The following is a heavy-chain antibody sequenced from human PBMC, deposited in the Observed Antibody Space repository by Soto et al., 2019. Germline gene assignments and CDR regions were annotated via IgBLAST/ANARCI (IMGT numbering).Heavy chain of an antibody. V-gene: IGHV3-23*01. D-gene: IGHD3-9*01. CDR2: ISGSGAST. CDR3: AKSPRLKEGYFDWLLFLDY. CDR1: GFTFSSYG. J-gene: IGHJ4*02. Sequence: GGSLRLSCAASGFTFSSYGMSWVRQAPGKGLDWVSGISGSGASTYYADSVKGRFTISRDNSKNTLYLQMNSLRAEDTAVYYCAKSPRLKEGYFDWLLFLDYWGQGTLVTVSS.